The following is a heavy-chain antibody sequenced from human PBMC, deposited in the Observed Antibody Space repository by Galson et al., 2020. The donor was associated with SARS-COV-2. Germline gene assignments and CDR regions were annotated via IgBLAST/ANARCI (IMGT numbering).Heavy chain of an antibody. V-gene: IGHV3-64*01. D-gene: IGHD3-10*01. Sequence: SGGSLSLSCAASGFTFSCYAMHWVRHAPEKRLEYVSAISSNGASNYYAHSVQGRFTISRYNSKNTLYLQMGSLRAEDMAVYYCASDRAHVLLWFGEFTVDAFDIWGQGTMVTVSS. J-gene: IGHJ3*02. CDR2: ISSNGASN. CDR1: GFTFSCYA. CDR3: ASDRAHVLLWFGEFTVDAFDI.